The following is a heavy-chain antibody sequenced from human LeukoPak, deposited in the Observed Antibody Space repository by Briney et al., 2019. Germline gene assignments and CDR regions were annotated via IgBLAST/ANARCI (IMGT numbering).Heavy chain of an antibody. Sequence: GASVKVSFKASGYTFTSYAMHWVRQAPGQRLEWMGWINASNGNTKYSQQFQGRVTITRDTSASTAYMELSSLRSEDTAVYHCARSAPLQGVIYWFGTWGEGGLGTVSS. J-gene: IGHJ5*02. CDR3: ARSAPLQGVIYWFGT. V-gene: IGHV1-3*01. CDR2: INASNGNT. CDR1: GYTFTSYA. D-gene: IGHD3-10*01.